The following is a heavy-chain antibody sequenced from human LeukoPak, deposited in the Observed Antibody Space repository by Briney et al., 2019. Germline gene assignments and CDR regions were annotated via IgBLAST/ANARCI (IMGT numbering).Heavy chain of an antibody. CDR3: ARNSSLTTLKGGWFDP. CDR1: GYSINSGYS. V-gene: IGHV4-38-2*01. CDR2: IYHSGYA. D-gene: IGHD4-11*01. Sequence: SETLSLTCAVSGYSINSGYSWTWLRQRPGKGLEWIGNIYHSGYAYYNPSLKSRVTISLDASKNQFSLRMSSVTAADTAVYYCARNSSLTTLKGGWFDPWGQGTLVTVSS. J-gene: IGHJ5*02.